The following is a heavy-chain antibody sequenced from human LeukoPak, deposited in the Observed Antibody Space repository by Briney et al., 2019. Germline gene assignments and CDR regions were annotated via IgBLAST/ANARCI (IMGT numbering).Heavy chain of an antibody. CDR1: GFTFSSYA. D-gene: IGHD2-2*01. V-gene: IGHV3-21*01. J-gene: IGHJ4*02. CDR2: NSGGST. Sequence: GGSLRLSCAASGFTFSSYAVYWVRQAPGKGLEWVSSNSGGSTYYADSVKGRFTISRDNAKNSLYLQMNSLRAEDTAVYYCARDGSRVVPAAIVDYWGQGTLVTVSS. CDR3: ARDGSRVVPAAIVDY.